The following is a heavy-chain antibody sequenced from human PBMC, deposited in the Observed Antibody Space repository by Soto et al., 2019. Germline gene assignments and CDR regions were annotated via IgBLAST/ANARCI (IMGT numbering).Heavy chain of an antibody. J-gene: IGHJ3*02. Sequence: GASVKVSCKASGYTFTSYGISWVRQAPGQGLEWMGWISAYNGNTNYAQKLQGRVTMTTDTSTSTAYMELRSLRSDDTAVYYCAREHYYDSSGLDAFDIWGQGTMVTVSS. CDR3: AREHYYDSSGLDAFDI. CDR2: ISAYNGNT. V-gene: IGHV1-18*01. CDR1: GYTFTSYG. D-gene: IGHD3-22*01.